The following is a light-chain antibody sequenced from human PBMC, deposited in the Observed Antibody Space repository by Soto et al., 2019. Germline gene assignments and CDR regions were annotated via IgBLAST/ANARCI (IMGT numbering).Light chain of an antibody. CDR2: EVS. Sequence: QSALTQPASVSGSPGQSITISCTGTSRDVGGYNYVSWHQQHPGKAPKVIITEVSNRPSGVSNRFSGSKSGNTASLTISELQAEDEADYYCSSYISSSTFVVFGGGTKLTVL. CDR1: SRDVGGYNY. J-gene: IGLJ2*01. CDR3: SSYISSSTFVV. V-gene: IGLV2-14*01.